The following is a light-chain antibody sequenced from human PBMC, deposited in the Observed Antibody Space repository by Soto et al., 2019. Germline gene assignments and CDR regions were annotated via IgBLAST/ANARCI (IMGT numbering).Light chain of an antibody. V-gene: IGKV3-15*01. CDR1: QSVSSS. J-gene: IGKJ2*01. Sequence: EIVTTQSPATLSVSPGERATLTCRASQSVSSSLAWYQQKPGQAPGLLIYGASTRATGIPARFSGSRSGTEFTLTISSLQSEDFAVYYCQQYNNWPLYTFGQGTKLEIK. CDR3: QQYNNWPLYT. CDR2: GAS.